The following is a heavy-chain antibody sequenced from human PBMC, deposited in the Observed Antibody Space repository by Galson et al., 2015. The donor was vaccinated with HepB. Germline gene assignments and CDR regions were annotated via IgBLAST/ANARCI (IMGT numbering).Heavy chain of an antibody. CDR2: IGTSSSTIYYTDS. Sequence: LSLSCAASGFTFSLYNMNWVRQAPGKGLEWVSYIGTSSSTIYYTDSYYADSVKGRFTISRDNAKKSLYLQMNSLRAEDTAVYYCARGGRVPAYNWFDPWGQGTLVTVSS. D-gene: IGHD2-2*01. V-gene: IGHV3-48*04. CDR3: ARGGRVPAYNWFDP. J-gene: IGHJ5*02. CDR1: GFTFSLYN.